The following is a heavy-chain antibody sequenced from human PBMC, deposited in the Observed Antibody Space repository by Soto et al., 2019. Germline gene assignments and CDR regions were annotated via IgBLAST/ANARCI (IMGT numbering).Heavy chain of an antibody. J-gene: IGHJ4*02. V-gene: IGHV3-23*01. D-gene: IGHD3-22*01. Sequence: GGSLRLSCAASGFTFSSYAMSWVRQAPGKGLEWVSAISGSVGSTYYADSVKGRFTISRDNSKNTLYLQMNSLRAEDTAVYYCARVARYDSSGYYLVFDYWGQGTLVTVSS. CDR3: ARVARYDSSGYYLVFDY. CDR2: ISGSVGST. CDR1: GFTFSSYA.